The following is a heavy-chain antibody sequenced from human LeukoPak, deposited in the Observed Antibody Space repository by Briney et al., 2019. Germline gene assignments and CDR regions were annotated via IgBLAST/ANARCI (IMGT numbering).Heavy chain of an antibody. CDR3: ARAPPTRYCYMDV. J-gene: IGHJ6*03. CDR1: GFIFSSYA. CDR2: INWNGGST. V-gene: IGHV3-20*04. Sequence: GGSLRLSCAASGFIFSSYAMSWVRQAPGKGLEWVSGINWNGGSTGYADSVKGRFTISRDNAKNSLYLQMNSLRAEDTALYYCARAPPTRYCYMDVWGKGTTVTVSS.